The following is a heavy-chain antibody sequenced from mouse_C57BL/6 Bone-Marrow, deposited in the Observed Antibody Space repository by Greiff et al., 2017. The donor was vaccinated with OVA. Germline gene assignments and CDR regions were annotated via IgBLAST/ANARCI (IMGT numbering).Heavy chain of an antibody. V-gene: IGHV5-4*01. CDR1: GFTFSSYA. Sequence: EVKLMESGGGLVKPGGSLKLSCAASGFTFSSYAMSWVRQTPEKRLEWVATISDGGSYTYYPDNVKGRFTISRDNAKNNLYLQMSHLKSEDTAMYYCARDPYLCGYFDYWGQGTTLTVSS. CDR2: ISDGGSYT. CDR3: ARDPYLCGYFDY. D-gene: IGHD2-10*01. J-gene: IGHJ2*01.